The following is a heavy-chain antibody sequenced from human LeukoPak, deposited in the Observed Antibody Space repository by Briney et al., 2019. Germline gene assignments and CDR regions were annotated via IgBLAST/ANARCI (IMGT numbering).Heavy chain of an antibody. CDR2: ISASGGSP. CDR1: AFTFSSIA. CDR3: VKERSSGWYDFDY. D-gene: IGHD6-19*01. V-gene: IGHV3-23*01. J-gene: IGHJ4*02. Sequence: GGSLRLSCAASAFTFSSIATSRVRQALGQGLEGVSGISASGGSPYYADSVKGRFTISRDNSKNTLYLQMSSLRAEDTAVYYCVKERSSGWYDFDYWGQGTLVTVSS.